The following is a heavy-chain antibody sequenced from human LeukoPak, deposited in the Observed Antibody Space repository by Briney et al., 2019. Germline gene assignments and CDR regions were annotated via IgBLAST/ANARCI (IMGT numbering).Heavy chain of an antibody. CDR3: ASGYSGYDSTAFDY. Sequence: PSETLSLTCTVSGGSISSSSYYWGWIRQPPGKGLEWIGSIYYSGSTYYNPSLKSRVTISVDMSKNQFSLKLSSVTAADTAVYYCASGYSGYDSTAFDYWGQGTLVTVSS. J-gene: IGHJ4*02. D-gene: IGHD5-12*01. CDR2: IYYSGST. CDR1: GGSISSSSYY. V-gene: IGHV4-39*01.